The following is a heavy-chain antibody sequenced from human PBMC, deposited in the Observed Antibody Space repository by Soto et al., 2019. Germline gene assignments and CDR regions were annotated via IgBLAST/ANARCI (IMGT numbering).Heavy chain of an antibody. CDR1: GGPFSRYT. CDR3: ARHVASLVPTADSSYGMNA. D-gene: IGHD3-10*01. Sequence: HVQLVQSGAEVRKPGSSVTISCKASGGPFSRYTFTWVRQAPGQGLEWMGGITPILGSANYAQKFQGRVTTPADETTTTVKMQLSSLRSEDTAVFYCARHVASLVPTADSSYGMNAWGQGTAVIVSS. CDR2: ITPILGSA. V-gene: IGHV1-69*01. J-gene: IGHJ6*02.